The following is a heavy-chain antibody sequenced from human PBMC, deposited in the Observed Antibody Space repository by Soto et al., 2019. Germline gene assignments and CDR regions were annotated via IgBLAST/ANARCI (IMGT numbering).Heavy chain of an antibody. CDR1: GGSVSSYY. Sequence: PSETLSLTCTVSGGSVSSYYWNWIRQPAGKGMEWIGRIYTGGSTNYNPSLKSRVTLSVDTSKNQFSLRLTSVTAADTAVYYCARASVGPPGGGSWTMPFDFWGQGTLVTVSS. CDR2: IYTGGST. J-gene: IGHJ4*02. D-gene: IGHD2-15*01. CDR3: ARASVGPPGGGSWTMPFDF. V-gene: IGHV4-4*07.